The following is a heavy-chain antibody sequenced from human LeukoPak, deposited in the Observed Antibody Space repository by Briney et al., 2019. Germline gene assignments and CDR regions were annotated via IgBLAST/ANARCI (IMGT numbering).Heavy chain of an antibody. CDR3: ARGNYYGSGSYYWFDP. CDR1: GYTFTSYD. D-gene: IGHD3-10*01. Sequence: ASVKVSCKASGYTFTSYDINWVRQATGQGLEWMGWMNPNSGNTGYAQKFQGRVTITRNTSISTAYMELSSLRSEDTAVHYCARGNYYGSGSYYWFDPWGQGTLVTVSS. CDR2: MNPNSGNT. V-gene: IGHV1-8*03. J-gene: IGHJ5*02.